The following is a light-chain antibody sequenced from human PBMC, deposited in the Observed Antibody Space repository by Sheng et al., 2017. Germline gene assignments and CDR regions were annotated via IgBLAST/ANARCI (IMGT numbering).Light chain of an antibody. CDR3: QQANSFPWT. CDR2: AAS. CDR1: QDIRSA. Sequence: DIQMTQSPSSLSASVGDRVTITCRASQDIRSALAWYQLKPGKAPKLLIYAASTLQSGVSSRFSGSGSGTDFTLTISSLQPEDFATYYCQQANSFPWTFGQGTKVEIK. V-gene: IGKV1-12*01. J-gene: IGKJ1*01.